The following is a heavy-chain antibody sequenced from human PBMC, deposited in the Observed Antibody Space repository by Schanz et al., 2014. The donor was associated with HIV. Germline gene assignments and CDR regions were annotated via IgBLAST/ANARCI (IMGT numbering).Heavy chain of an antibody. CDR2: ISYDGRNK. V-gene: IGHV3-30*18. CDR1: GFTFSSYG. J-gene: IGHJ4*02. Sequence: QVQLVESGGGVVQPGRSLRLSCAASGFTFSSYGMHWVRQAPGKGLECLALISYDGRNKYYADSVKGRFTISRDNSKNTLYLQMNSLRAEDTAVYYCAKDDQQFAYWGQGTLVTVSS. D-gene: IGHD6-6*01. CDR3: AKDDQQFAY.